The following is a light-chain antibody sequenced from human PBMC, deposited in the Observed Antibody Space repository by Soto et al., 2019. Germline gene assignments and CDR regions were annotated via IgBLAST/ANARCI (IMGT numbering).Light chain of an antibody. CDR2: ENS. J-gene: IGLJ1*01. Sequence: QSALTQPPSVSGAPGRKVTISCTGSSSNTGVGFVLHWYQQLPGTAPNLLIFENSDRPSGVPDRFSGSKSGTSASLAIFGLQAEDEADYYCQTYDSSLSGFVFGSGTKVTVL. V-gene: IGLV1-40*01. CDR1: SSNTGVGFV. CDR3: QTYDSSLSGFV.